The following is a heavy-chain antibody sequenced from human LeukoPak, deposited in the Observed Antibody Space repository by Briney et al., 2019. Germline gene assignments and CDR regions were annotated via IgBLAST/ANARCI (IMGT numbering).Heavy chain of an antibody. D-gene: IGHD5-12*01. J-gene: IGHJ4*02. Sequence: GRSLRLSCAASGFTFSSYGMHWVRQAPGKGLEWVTVISYDGSNKYYADSVKGRFTISRDNSKNTLYLQMNSLRAEDTAVYYCAKGRVYSAYDLFDYWGQGTLVTVSS. CDR3: AKGRVYSAYDLFDY. CDR2: ISYDGSNK. V-gene: IGHV3-30*18. CDR1: GFTFSSYG.